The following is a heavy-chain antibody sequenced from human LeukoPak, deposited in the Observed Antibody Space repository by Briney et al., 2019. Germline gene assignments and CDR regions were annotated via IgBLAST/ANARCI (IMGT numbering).Heavy chain of an antibody. Sequence: GASLRLSCAASGFNFSSYAMHWVRQAPGEGLEWVGLISYGGVDKSYADSVKGRFTISRDSSKRTLYLQMNSLRAEDTAMYYCARESWSDSVAFDIWGLGTMVIVSS. V-gene: IGHV3-30*04. CDR3: ARESWSDSVAFDI. CDR1: GFNFSSYA. J-gene: IGHJ3*02. D-gene: IGHD3-3*01. CDR2: ISYGGVDK.